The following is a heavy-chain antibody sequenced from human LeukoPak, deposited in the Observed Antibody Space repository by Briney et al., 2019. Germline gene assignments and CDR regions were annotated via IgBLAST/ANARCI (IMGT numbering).Heavy chain of an antibody. CDR2: ITDSGSST. D-gene: IGHD3-10*01. CDR1: GFTFSDYY. V-gene: IGHV3-11*01. Sequence: GGSLRLSCAASGFTFSDYYMAWIRQAPGKGLEWISYITDSGSSTYYADSVKGRFTISRDNGKNSLYLQMNSLRAEDTAVYYCARDYYGSGSTGDYWGQGTLVTVSS. CDR3: ARDYYGSGSTGDY. J-gene: IGHJ4*02.